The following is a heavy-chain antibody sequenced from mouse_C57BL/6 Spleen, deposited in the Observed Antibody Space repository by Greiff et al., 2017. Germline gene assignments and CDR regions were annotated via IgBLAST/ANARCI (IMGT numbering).Heavy chain of an antibody. CDR2: ISSGSSTI. CDR1: GFTFSDYG. CDR3: AKLDY. V-gene: IGHV5-17*01. J-gene: IGHJ2*01. Sequence: EVKLMESGGGLVKPGGSLTLSCAASGFTFSDYGMHWVRQAPEKGLEWVAYISSGSSTIYYADTVKGRFTISRDTAKTTLFLLLTSLRAEDTAMYYCAKLDYWGQGTPLTVSS.